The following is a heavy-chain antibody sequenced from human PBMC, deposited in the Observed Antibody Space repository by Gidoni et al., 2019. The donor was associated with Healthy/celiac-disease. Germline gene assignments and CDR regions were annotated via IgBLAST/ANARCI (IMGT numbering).Heavy chain of an antibody. CDR1: GGSLSSSSSY. CDR3: ASRSIAVAGRDY. Sequence: QLQLQEPGPGLAKPSETPPLTCTVPGGSLSSSSSYWGWIRQPPGRGLEWIGSIYYGGSTYYNPSLKSRVTISVDTSKNQFSLKLSSVAAADTAVYYCASRSIAVAGRDYWGQGTLVTVSS. D-gene: IGHD6-19*01. V-gene: IGHV4-39*01. J-gene: IGHJ4*02. CDR2: IYYGGST.